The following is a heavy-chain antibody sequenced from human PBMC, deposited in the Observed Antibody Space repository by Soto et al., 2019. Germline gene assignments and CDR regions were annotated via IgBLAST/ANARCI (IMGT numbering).Heavy chain of an antibody. Sequence: GESLKISCKVSGYTFTHYWIGWVRQMPGKGLEWMAMIYPSDSDTRYSPSFQGQVGQVTVSADKSISTAYLQWSSLQASDTAIYYCARRAGPCSTSCKYFYYYMDVWGKGTTVTVSS. CDR1: GYTFTHYW. J-gene: IGHJ6*03. CDR3: ARRAGPCSTSCKYFYYYMDV. D-gene: IGHD2-2*01. CDR2: IYPSDSDT. V-gene: IGHV5-51*01.